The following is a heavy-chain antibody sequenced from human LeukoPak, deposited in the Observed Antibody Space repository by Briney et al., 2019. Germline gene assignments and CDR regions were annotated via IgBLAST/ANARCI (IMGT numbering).Heavy chain of an antibody. CDR1: GGTFSSYA. CDR3: ARGSYCSSTSCPWYYYYGMDV. J-gene: IGHJ6*02. Sequence: ASVKVSCKASGGTFSSYAISWVRQAPGQGLEWMGGIIPIFGTANYAQKFQGRVTMTTDTSTSTAYMELRSLRSDDTAVYYCARGSYCSSTSCPWYYYYGMDVWGQGTTVTVSS. CDR2: IIPIFGTA. D-gene: IGHD2-2*01. V-gene: IGHV1-69*05.